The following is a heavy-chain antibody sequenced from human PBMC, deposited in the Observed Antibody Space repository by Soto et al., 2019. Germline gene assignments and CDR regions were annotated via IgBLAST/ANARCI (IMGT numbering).Heavy chain of an antibody. J-gene: IGHJ4*02. Sequence: NPSETLSLTCTVSGGSISSYYWSWIRQPPGKGLEWIGYIYYSGSTNYNPSLKSRVTISVDTSKNQFSLKLSSVTAADTAVYYCARLRDCGGDCYQFDYWGQGTLVTVSS. CDR3: ARLRDCGGDCYQFDY. D-gene: IGHD2-21*01. V-gene: IGHV4-59*08. CDR2: IYYSGST. CDR1: GGSISSYY.